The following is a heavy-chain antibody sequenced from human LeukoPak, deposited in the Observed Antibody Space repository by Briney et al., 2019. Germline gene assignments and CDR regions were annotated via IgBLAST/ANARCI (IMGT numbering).Heavy chain of an antibody. CDR2: FYYSGNS. CDR3: ARFLVGTSTQSFDY. V-gene: IGHV4-59*01. J-gene: IGHJ4*02. Sequence: SETLSLTCTVSGGSISSYYWSWIWQPPGKGLEWIGYFYYSGNSNYNPSLKSRVTISVDTSKNQFSLELSSVTAADTAVYYCARFLVGTSTQSFDYWGQGTLVTVSS. D-gene: IGHD1-26*01. CDR1: GGSISSYY.